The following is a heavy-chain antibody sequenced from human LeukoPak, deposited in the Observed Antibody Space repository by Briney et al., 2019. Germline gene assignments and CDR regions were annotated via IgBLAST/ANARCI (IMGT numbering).Heavy chain of an antibody. D-gene: IGHD6-13*01. CDR1: GFTFSSYG. V-gene: IGHV3-30*18. J-gene: IGHJ3*02. Sequence: GGSLRLSCAASGFTFSSYGMHWVRQAPGKGLEWVAVISYDGSNKYYADSVKGRFTISRDNSKNTLYLQMNSLRAEDTAVYYCAKGQIAAAGTDDAFDIWGQGTMVTVSS. CDR3: AKGQIAAAGTDDAFDI. CDR2: ISYDGSNK.